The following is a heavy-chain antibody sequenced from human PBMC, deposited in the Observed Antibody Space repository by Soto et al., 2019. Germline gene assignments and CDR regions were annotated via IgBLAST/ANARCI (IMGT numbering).Heavy chain of an antibody. CDR2: IYYSGST. CDR1: GGSISSSSYY. D-gene: IGHD5-12*01. Sequence: QLQLQESGPGLVKPSETLSLTCTVSGGSISSSSYYWGWIRQPPGKGLEWIGSIYYSGSTYYNPSLKSRVTISVDTSKNQFSLKLSAVTAADTAVYYCARHFRGYDWVDAFDIWGQGTMVTVSS. V-gene: IGHV4-39*01. J-gene: IGHJ3*02. CDR3: ARHFRGYDWVDAFDI.